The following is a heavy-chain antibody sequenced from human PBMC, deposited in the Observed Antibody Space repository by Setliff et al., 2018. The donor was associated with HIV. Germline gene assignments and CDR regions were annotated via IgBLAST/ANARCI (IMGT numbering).Heavy chain of an antibody. J-gene: IGHJ5*02. CDR3: AKADRGYGRNWFDP. V-gene: IGHV3-7*03. Sequence: LRLSCAASGFTFSSYWMSWVRQAPGKGLEWVANIKQDGSEKYYVDSVKGRFTISRDNAKNSLYLQMNSLRAEDTAVYYCAKADRGYGRNWFDPWGQGTLVTV. CDR2: IKQDGSEK. CDR1: GFTFSSYW. D-gene: IGHD4-17*01.